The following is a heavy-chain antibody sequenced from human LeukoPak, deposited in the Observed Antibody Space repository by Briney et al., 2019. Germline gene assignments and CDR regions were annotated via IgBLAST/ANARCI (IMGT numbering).Heavy chain of an antibody. V-gene: IGHV4-31*03. CDR3: ARVVTTVVSYFEY. J-gene: IGHJ4*02. CDR2: IYYSGST. D-gene: IGHD4-23*01. Sequence: SQTLSLTCTVSGGSISSGSYYWSWIRQHPGKGLEWIGYIYYSGSTYYNPSLKSRVTLSIDTSKNQFSLKLSSVTAADTAVYYCARVVTTVVSYFEYWDQGTLVTVSS. CDR1: GGSISSGSYY.